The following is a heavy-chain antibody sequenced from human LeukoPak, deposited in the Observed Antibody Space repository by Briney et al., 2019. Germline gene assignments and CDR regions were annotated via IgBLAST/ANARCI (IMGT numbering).Heavy chain of an antibody. CDR2: IYTSGST. Sequence: SETLSLTCTVSGGSIKNYYWSWIRQPAGKGLEWIGCIYTSGSTNYNSSLKSRVTMSVDTSNNQFSLKLNSVPAADTAVYYCARESKSYDGSGYFHDYWGQGTLVTVSS. V-gene: IGHV4-4*07. D-gene: IGHD3-22*01. CDR3: ARESKSYDGSGYFHDY. J-gene: IGHJ4*02. CDR1: GGSIKNYY.